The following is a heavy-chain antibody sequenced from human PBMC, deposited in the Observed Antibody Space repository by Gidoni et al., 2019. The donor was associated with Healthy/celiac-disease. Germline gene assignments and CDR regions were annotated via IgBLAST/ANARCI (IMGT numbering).Heavy chain of an antibody. CDR2: LNPGGGST. J-gene: IGHJ4*02. D-gene: IGHD2-15*01. Sequence: QVQPVQSGAEVKKSGASVKVCCKASGYTFTSDYMHWVRQAPGQGLEWMGILNPGGGSTSYAQKFQGRVTMTRDTSTSTVYMELSSLRSEDTAVYYCARGPSIVVVVAATNFDYWGQGTLVTVSS. V-gene: IGHV1-46*03. CDR3: ARGPSIVVVVAATNFDY. CDR1: GYTFTSDY.